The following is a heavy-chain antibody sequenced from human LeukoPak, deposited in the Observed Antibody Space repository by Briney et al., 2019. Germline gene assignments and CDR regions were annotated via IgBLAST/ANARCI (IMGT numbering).Heavy chain of an antibody. CDR3: AKEAGYSGYDYPDY. V-gene: IGHV3-23*01. D-gene: IGHD5-12*01. CDR2: ISGSAYST. CDR1: GFTFSSYA. J-gene: IGHJ4*02. Sequence: PGGSLRLSCAASGFTFSSYAMSWVRQAAGNGLEWVSGISGSAYSTYYADSVQGRFTISRDNSKNTLYLQMNSLRAEDTAVYYCAKEAGYSGYDYPDYWGQGTLVTVSS.